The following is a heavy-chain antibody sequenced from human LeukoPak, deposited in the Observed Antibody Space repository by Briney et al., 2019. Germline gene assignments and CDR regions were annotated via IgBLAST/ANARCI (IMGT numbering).Heavy chain of an antibody. J-gene: IGHJ6*02. CDR1: GGSISSYY. CDR2: IYTSGST. CDR3: ARSEAVAGPYYYYGMDV. D-gene: IGHD6-19*01. Sequence: SETLSLTCTVSGGSISSYYWSWIRQPAGKGLEWIGRIYTSGSTNYNPSLKSRVTMSVDTSKNQFSLKLSSVTAADTAVYYCARSEAVAGPYYYYGMDVWGQGTTVTVSS. V-gene: IGHV4-4*07.